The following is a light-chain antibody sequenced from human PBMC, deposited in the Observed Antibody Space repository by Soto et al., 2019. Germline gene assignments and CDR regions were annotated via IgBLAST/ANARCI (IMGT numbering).Light chain of an antibody. CDR3: CSHTTSSTLV. J-gene: IGLJ3*02. V-gene: IGLV2-14*01. CDR2: EVT. Sequence: QSALTQPASVSGSPGQSITISCTGTSSDVGGYYFVSWYQHHPGKAPKLMIYEVTNRPSGVSNRFSGSKSGNTASLTISGLQAEDEADYYCCSHTTSSTLVFGGGTKLTVL. CDR1: SSDVGGYYF.